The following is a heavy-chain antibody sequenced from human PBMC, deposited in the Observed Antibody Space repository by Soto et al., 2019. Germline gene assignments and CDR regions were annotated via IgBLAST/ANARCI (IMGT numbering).Heavy chain of an antibody. CDR2: IYYSGTT. CDR3: VIPRRVMAGLFEHFQH. Sequence: QLQLQESGPGLVKPSETLSLICSVSGVSLTSSSYYWGWVRQSPGRGLEWIGSIYYSGTTYYNPSLKSRVTVSVDTSNNQFSLKLNSVTAADTALYYCVIPRRVMAGLFEHFQHWGQGALATVSS. CDR1: GVSLTSSSYY. V-gene: IGHV4-39*01. J-gene: IGHJ1*01. D-gene: IGHD6-19*01.